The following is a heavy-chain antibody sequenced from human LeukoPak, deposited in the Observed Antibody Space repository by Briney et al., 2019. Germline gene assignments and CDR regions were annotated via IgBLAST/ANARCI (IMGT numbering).Heavy chain of an antibody. CDR1: GFTFISYS. Sequence: GGPLRLSCAASGFTFISYSMNWVRQAPGKGLEWVSSISSSSSYIFYADSVKGRFTISRDNAKNSLYLQMDSLRAEDTAVYYCARGFGSSWFYFDYWGQGTLVTVSS. CDR3: ARGFGSSWFYFDY. D-gene: IGHD6-13*01. CDR2: ISSSSSYI. J-gene: IGHJ4*02. V-gene: IGHV3-21*01.